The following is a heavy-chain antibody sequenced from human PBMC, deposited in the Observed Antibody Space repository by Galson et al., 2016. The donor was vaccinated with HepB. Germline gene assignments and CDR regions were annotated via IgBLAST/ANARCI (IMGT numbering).Heavy chain of an antibody. V-gene: IGHV3-23*01. CDR3: AKEGVPAGHYGLDV. D-gene: IGHD2-2*01. Sequence: SLRLSCAASGFTFSKYAMTWVRQAPGKGLEWVSTLTASGGSYYAASVKGRFTISRDNSKNTLYLQMNSVRPEDTALYYCAKEGVPAGHYGLDVWGKGATVIVSS. J-gene: IGHJ6*04. CDR2: LTASGGS. CDR1: GFTFSKYA.